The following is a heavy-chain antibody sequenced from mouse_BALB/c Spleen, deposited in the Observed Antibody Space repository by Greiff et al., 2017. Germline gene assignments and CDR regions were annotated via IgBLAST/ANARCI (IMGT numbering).Heavy chain of an antibody. CDR3: ASLLRGYFDY. CDR1: GFTFSSHA. D-gene: IGHD1-1*01. CDR2: ISSGGST. V-gene: IGHV5-6-5*01. J-gene: IGHJ2*01. Sequence: EVKLVESGGGLVKPGGSLKLSCAASGFTFSSHAMSWVRQTPEKRLEWVASISSGGSTYYPDSVKGRFTISRDNARNILYLQMSSLRSEDTAMYYCASLLRGYFDYWGQGTTLTVSS.